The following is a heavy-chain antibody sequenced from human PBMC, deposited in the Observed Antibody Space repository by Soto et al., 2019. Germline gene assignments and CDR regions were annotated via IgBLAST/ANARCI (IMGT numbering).Heavy chain of an antibody. CDR2: IYWDDDK. CDR3: AHRILRTVFGLVTTTAIYFDF. V-gene: IGHV2-5*02. CDR1: GFSLTTSGVG. J-gene: IGHJ4*02. Sequence: QITLNESGPTVVNPAETLTLTCTFSGFSLTTSGVGVGWIRQSPGKAPEWLALIYWDDDKRYSASLKSRLTITKDTSKNQVVLTMASVDPADTATYYCAHRILRTVFGLVTTTAIYFDFWGQVTPVVVSS. D-gene: IGHD3-3*01.